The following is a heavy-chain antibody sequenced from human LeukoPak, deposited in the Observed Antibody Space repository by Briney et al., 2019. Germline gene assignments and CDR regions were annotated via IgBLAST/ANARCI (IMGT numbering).Heavy chain of an antibody. D-gene: IGHD3-10*01. J-gene: IGHJ4*02. V-gene: IGHV4-34*01. CDR1: GGSFSGYY. Sequence: SETLSLTCAVYGGSFSGYYWSWIRQPPGKGLEWIGEINHSGSTNYNPSLKSRVTISVDTSKNQFSLKLSSVTAADTAVYYCARGPVLIRVLYFDYWGQGTLVTVSS. CDR2: INHSGST. CDR3: ARGPVLIRVLYFDY.